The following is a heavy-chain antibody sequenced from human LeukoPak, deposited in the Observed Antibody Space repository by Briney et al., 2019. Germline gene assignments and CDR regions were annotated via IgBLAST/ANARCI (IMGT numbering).Heavy chain of an antibody. D-gene: IGHD5-18*01. CDR3: ARGSSTIQLWRFDY. CDR2: INHSGST. V-gene: IGHV4-4*02. CDR1: GGSISSSNW. J-gene: IGHJ4*02. Sequence: SETLSLTCAVSGGSISSSNWWSWVRQPPGKGLEWIGEINHSGSTNYNPSLKSRVTISVDTSKNQFSLKLSSVTAADTAVYYCARGSSTIQLWRFDYWGQGTLVTVSS.